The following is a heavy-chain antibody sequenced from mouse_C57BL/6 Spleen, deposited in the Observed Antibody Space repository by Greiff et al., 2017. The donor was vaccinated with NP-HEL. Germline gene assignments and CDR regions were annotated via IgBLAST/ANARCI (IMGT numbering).Heavy chain of an antibody. CDR3: TRVRAYYSNYEVFFAY. CDR2: ISSGGDYI. CDR1: GFTFSSYA. Sequence: EVKVEESGEGLVKPGGSLKLSCAASGFTFSSYAMSWVRQTPEKRLEWVAYISSGGDYIYYADTVKGRFTISRDNARNTLYLQMSSLKSEDTAMDYCTRVRAYYSNYEVFFAYWGQGTLVTVSA. V-gene: IGHV5-9-1*02. D-gene: IGHD2-5*01. J-gene: IGHJ3*01.